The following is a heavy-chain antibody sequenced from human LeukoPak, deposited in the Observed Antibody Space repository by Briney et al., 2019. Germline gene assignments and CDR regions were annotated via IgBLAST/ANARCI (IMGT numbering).Heavy chain of an antibody. CDR3: ARADYYGSGSYYIGNWFDP. Sequence: ASVKVSCEASGYTFTGYYIHWVRQAPGQGLEWMGWINPNTGGTNYAQKFQGRVTMTRDTSISTAYMELSRLRSDDTAVYYCARADYYGSGSYYIGNWFDPWGQGTLVTVSS. D-gene: IGHD3-10*01. CDR1: GYTFTGYY. V-gene: IGHV1-2*02. CDR2: INPNTGGT. J-gene: IGHJ5*02.